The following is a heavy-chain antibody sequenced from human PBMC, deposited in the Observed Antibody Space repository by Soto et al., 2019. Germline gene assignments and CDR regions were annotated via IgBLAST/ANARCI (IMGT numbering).Heavy chain of an antibody. D-gene: IGHD3-3*01. Sequence: GGSLRLSCAASGFTFSSYWMSWVRQAPGKGLEWVANIKQDGSEKYYVDSVKGRFTISRDNAKNSLYLQMNSLRAEDTAAYYCTRAPYDFWSGYYLGYYYGMDVWGQGTTVTVSS. CDR1: GFTFSSYW. CDR2: IKQDGSEK. CDR3: TRAPYDFWSGYYLGYYYGMDV. V-gene: IGHV3-7*01. J-gene: IGHJ6*02.